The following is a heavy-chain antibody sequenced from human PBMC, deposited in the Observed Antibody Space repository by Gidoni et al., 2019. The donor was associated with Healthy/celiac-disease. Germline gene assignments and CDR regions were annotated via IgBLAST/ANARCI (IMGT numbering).Heavy chain of an antibody. Sequence: EVQLVESGGGLVKPGGSLRLSCEASGFTFSSYSMNWVRQAPGKGLGWVVSMRSSSSYIYYADSVKGRFTISRDNAKNSLYLKMNSLRAEDTAVYYCARVGYCSGGSCYSDAFDIWGQGTMVTVSS. J-gene: IGHJ3*02. CDR1: GFTFSSYS. CDR3: ARVGYCSGGSCYSDAFDI. D-gene: IGHD2-15*01. CDR2: MRSSSSYI. V-gene: IGHV3-21*01.